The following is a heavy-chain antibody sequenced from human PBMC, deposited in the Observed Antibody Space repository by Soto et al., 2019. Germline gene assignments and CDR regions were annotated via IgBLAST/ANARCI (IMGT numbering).Heavy chain of an antibody. D-gene: IGHD6-13*01. V-gene: IGHV4-39*02. CDR3: AREGSSSWYRYYYGMDV. CDR1: GGSISSSSYY. J-gene: IGHJ6*02. CDR2: IYYSGST. Sequence: SETLSLTCTVPGGSISSSSYYWGWIRQPPGKGLEWIGSIYYSGSTYYNPSLKSRVTISVDTSKNQFSLKLSSVTAADTAVYYCAREGSSSWYRYYYGMDVWGQGTTVTVSS.